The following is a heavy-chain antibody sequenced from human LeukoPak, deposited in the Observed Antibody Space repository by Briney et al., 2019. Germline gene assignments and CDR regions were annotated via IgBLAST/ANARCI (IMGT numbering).Heavy chain of an antibody. D-gene: IGHD3-22*01. J-gene: IGHJ4*02. CDR3: ARQGGISGYWFYY. V-gene: IGHV4-59*08. Sequence: SETLSLTCSVSGGSMFNYYWSWIRQPPGKGLEWIGYIHYSGNTDYNPSLKSRVTISLDTSKNQFSLKVRSVTAADTAVYYCARQGGISGYWFYYWGQGTLDTVSS. CDR2: IHYSGNT. CDR1: GGSMFNYY.